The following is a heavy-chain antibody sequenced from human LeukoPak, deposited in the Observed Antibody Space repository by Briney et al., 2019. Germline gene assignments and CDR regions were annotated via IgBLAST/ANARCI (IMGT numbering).Heavy chain of an antibody. V-gene: IGHV4-39*01. J-gene: IGHJ5*02. D-gene: IGHD6-6*01. CDR1: GGSISSSSYY. CDR3: ARIEYSSSSWWFDP. Sequence: SETLSFTCTVSGGSISSSSYYWGWIRQPPGKGLEWIGSIYYSGSTYYNPSLKSRVTISVDTSKNQFSPKLSSVTAADTAVYYCARIEYSSSSWWFDPWGQGTLVTVSS. CDR2: IYYSGST.